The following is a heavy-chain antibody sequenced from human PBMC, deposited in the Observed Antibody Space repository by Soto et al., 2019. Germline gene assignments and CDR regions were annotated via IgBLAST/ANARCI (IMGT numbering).Heavy chain of an antibody. CDR2: IKQDGSEK. J-gene: IGHJ4*02. V-gene: IGHV3-7*05. D-gene: IGHD4-17*01. Sequence: GGSLRLSCAASGFTFSSYWMSWVRQAPGKGLEWVANIKQDGSEKYYVESVKGRFTFSRDNAMNSLYLQMNSLRAQDTAVYYCARDQEEISNDYGGKSRRPTAWFDYWGQGTLVTVSS. CDR1: GFTFSSYW. CDR3: ARDQEEISNDYGGKSRRPTAWFDY.